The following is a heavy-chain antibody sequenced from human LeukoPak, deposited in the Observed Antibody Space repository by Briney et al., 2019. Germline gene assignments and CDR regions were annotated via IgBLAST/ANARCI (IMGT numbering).Heavy chain of an antibody. CDR3: ARDQTYYYDSSGYLFDY. Sequence: GRSLRLSCAASGFTFSSYAMHWVRQAPGKGLEWVAVISYDGSNKYYADSVKGRSTISRDNSKNTLYLQMNSLRAEDTAVYYCARDQTYYYDSSGYLFDYWGQGTLVTVSS. D-gene: IGHD3-22*01. CDR1: GFTFSSYA. J-gene: IGHJ4*02. V-gene: IGHV3-30*04. CDR2: ISYDGSNK.